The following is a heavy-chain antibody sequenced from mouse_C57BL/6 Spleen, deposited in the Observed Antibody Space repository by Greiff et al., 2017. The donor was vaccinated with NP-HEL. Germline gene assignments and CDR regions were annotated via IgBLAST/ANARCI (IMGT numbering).Heavy chain of an antibody. CDR2: LYPGSGNT. CDR3: AREGGYYGSRTSDY. D-gene: IGHD1-1*01. CDR1: GYTFTDYY. V-gene: IGHV1-76*01. Sequence: VKLVESGAELVRPGASVKLSCKASGYTFTDYYINWVKQRPGQGLEWIARLYPGSGNTYYNEKFKGKATLTAEKSSSTAYMQLSSLTSEDSAVYFCAREGGYYGSRTSDYWGQGTTLTVSS. J-gene: IGHJ2*01.